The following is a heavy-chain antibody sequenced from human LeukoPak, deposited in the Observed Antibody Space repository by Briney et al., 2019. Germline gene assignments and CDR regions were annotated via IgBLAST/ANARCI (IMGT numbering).Heavy chain of an antibody. V-gene: IGHV3-23*01. Sequence: GGALRLSCAASGFTFSSYAMSWVRQAPGKGLEWVSAISGSGGSTYYADSVKGRFTISRDNSKNTLYLQMNSLRAEDTAVYYCAKDRLDPRNYFDYWGQGTLVTVSS. CDR2: ISGSGGST. CDR3: AKDRLDPRNYFDY. J-gene: IGHJ4*02. D-gene: IGHD6-19*01. CDR1: GFTFSSYA.